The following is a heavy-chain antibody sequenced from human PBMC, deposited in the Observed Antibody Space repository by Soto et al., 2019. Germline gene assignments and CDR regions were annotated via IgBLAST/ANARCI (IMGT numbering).Heavy chain of an antibody. V-gene: IGHV1-18*01. J-gene: IGHJ4*02. CDR3: ARDPIAVAGSDFDY. CDR2: ISAYNGNT. D-gene: IGHD6-19*01. CDR1: GYTFTSYG. Sequence: QVQLVQSGAEVKKPGASVKVSCKASGYTFTSYGISWARQAPGQGLEWMGWISAYNGNTNYAQKLQGRVTMTTDTPTSTPYMELRSLRSDNTAVYYCARDPIAVAGSDFDYWGQGTLVTVSS.